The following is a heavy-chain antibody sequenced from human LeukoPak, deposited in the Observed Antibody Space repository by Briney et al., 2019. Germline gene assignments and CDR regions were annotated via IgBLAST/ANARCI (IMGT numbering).Heavy chain of an antibody. CDR1: GFTFSNAW. V-gene: IGHV3-15*01. D-gene: IGHD3-9*01. Sequence: GGSLRLSCAASGFTFSNAWLSWVRQAPGKGLEWVGRIKSKTDGGTTDYAAPVKGKLTISRDDSKNTLYLQMNSLRTEDTAVYYCTTDYDILTGPAPYYYYGMDVWGQGTTVTVSS. CDR3: TTDYDILTGPAPYYYYGMDV. CDR2: IKSKTDGGTT. J-gene: IGHJ6*02.